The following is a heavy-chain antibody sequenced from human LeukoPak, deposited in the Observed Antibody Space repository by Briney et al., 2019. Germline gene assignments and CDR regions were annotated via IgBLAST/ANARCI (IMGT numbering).Heavy chain of an antibody. J-gene: IGHJ5*02. D-gene: IGHD3-10*01. Sequence: SETLSLTCTVSGGSISSSSYYWGWIRQPPGKGLEWIGSIYYSGSTYYNPSLKSRVTISVDTPKNQFSLKLSSVTAADTAVYYCARHGLDGSGSYSPNWFDPWGQGTLVTVSS. CDR1: GGSISSSSYY. CDR2: IYYSGST. CDR3: ARHGLDGSGSYSPNWFDP. V-gene: IGHV4-39*01.